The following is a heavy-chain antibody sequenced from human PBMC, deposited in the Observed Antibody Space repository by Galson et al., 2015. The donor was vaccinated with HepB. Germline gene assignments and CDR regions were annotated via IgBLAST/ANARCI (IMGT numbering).Heavy chain of an antibody. CDR1: GDSVRSDF. Sequence: LSLTCSVSGDSVRSDFWSWVRQPPGRALEWIGYLYDSGSTRYNPSLESRVTMSVNTSKNQFSLKLTSVTAADTAVYYCAKIRNQALDYWGQGTLVTVSS. CDR3: AKIRNQALDY. D-gene: IGHD3-3*02. V-gene: IGHV4-59*02. J-gene: IGHJ4*02. CDR2: LYDSGST.